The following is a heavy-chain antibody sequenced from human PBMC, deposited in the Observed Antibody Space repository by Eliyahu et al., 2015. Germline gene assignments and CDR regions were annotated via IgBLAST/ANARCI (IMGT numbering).Heavy chain of an antibody. Sequence: QVQLQESGPGLVKPSQTLSLTCTVSGGSISSGSYYWSWIRQPAGKGLEWIGRIYTSGSTNYNPSPKSRVTISVDTSKNQFSLKLSSVTAADTAVYYCARGRRNSSGWNPTFYFDYWGQGTLVTVSS. CDR1: GGSISSGSYY. CDR3: ARGRRNSSGWNPTFYFDY. D-gene: IGHD6-19*01. CDR2: IYTSGST. V-gene: IGHV4-61*02. J-gene: IGHJ4*02.